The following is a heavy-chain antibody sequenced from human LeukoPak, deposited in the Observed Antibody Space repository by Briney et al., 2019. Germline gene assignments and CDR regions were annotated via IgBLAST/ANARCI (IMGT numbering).Heavy chain of an antibody. J-gene: IGHJ4*02. CDR1: GFTFSSYA. V-gene: IGHV3-33*08. CDR2: IRYNGSKK. CDR3: ARGAQWLDV. D-gene: IGHD6-19*01. Sequence: PGGPLRLSCAASGFTFSSYAMHWVRQAPGKGLEWVALIRYNGSKKDYADSVKGRFTISRDNSKDTLYLQMNSLRAEDTAVYYCARGAQWLDVWGQGTLVTVSS.